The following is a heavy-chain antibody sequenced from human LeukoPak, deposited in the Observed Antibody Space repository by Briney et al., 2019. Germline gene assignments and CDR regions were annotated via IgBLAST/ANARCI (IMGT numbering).Heavy chain of an antibody. CDR1: GYSFTSYW. D-gene: IGHD5-24*01. V-gene: IGHV5-10-1*01. Sequence: GESLRISCKGSGYSFTSYWISWVRQMHGKGREWMGRIDPSDSYTNDSPSFQGHVTISADKSISTAYLQWSSLKASDTAMYYCARLGDGYNSHFQHWGQGTLVTVSS. CDR3: ARLGDGYNSHFQH. CDR2: IDPSDSYT. J-gene: IGHJ1*01.